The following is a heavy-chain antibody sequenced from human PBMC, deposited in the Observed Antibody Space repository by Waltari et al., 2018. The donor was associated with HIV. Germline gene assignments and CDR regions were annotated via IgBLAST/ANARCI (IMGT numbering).Heavy chain of an antibody. CDR3: ARGPDYYGSGSYLYYYNMDV. CDR2: IWNEGSNK. Sequence: QVQLVESGGGVVQPGRSLRLSCAASGCTFSSYGLDWVRRAPGKGLGWVAVIWNEGSNKYYADSVKGRFTISRDNSKNTLYLQMNSLRAEDTAVYYCARGPDYYGSGSYLYYYNMDVWGQGTTVTVSS. V-gene: IGHV3-33*04. CDR1: GCTFSSYG. J-gene: IGHJ6*02. D-gene: IGHD3-10*01.